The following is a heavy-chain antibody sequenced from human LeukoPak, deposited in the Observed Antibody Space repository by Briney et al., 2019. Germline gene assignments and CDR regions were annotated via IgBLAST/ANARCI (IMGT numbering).Heavy chain of an antibody. CDR2: ISGSGGST. V-gene: IGHV3-23*01. D-gene: IGHD3-10*01. CDR3: ASHRDYYGSGSYGVGPYYYYGMDV. J-gene: IGHJ6*02. CDR1: GFTFSSYA. Sequence: GGSLRLSCAASGFTFSSYAMSSVRQAPGKGLEWVSAISGSGGSTYYADSVKGRFTISRDNSKNTLYLQMNSLRAEDTAVYYCASHRDYYGSGSYGVGPYYYYGMDVWGQGTTVTVSS.